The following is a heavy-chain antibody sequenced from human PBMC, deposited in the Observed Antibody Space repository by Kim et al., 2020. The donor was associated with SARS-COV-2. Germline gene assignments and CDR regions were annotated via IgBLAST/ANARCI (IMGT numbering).Heavy chain of an antibody. Sequence: SETLSLTCAVYGGSFSGYYWSWIRQPPGKGLEWIGEINHSGSTNYNPSLKSRVTISVDTSKNQFALKLSSVTAADTAAYYCARVGLAAAGPPYYYYYAM. CDR3: ARVGLAAAGPPYYYYYAM. V-gene: IGHV4-34*01. CDR1: GGSFSGYY. CDR2: INHSGST. J-gene: IGHJ6*01. D-gene: IGHD6-13*01.